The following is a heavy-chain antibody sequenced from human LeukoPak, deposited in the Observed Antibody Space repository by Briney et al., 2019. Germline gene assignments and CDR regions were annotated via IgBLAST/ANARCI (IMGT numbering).Heavy chain of an antibody. D-gene: IGHD2-21*01. CDR3: ARHGTSGDYYFDY. CDR1: GYSFTNYW. V-gene: IGHV5-51*01. Sequence: GESLKISCQGSGYSFTNYWIGWVRQMPGKGLEWMGTISPGTSDTKYSPSFQGQVTISADKSINTAYLQWSSLQASDTAMYYCARHGTSGDYYFDYWGQGTLVTVSS. CDR2: ISPGTSDT. J-gene: IGHJ4*02.